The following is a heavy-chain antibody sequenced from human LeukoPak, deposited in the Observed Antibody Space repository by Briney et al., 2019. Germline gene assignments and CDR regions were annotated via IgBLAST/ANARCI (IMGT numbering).Heavy chain of an antibody. CDR1: GFTFSSYG. J-gene: IGHJ4*02. CDR2: ISGSGGST. CDR3: AKGGHDYDSSGYRFDY. D-gene: IGHD3-22*01. V-gene: IGHV3-23*01. Sequence: GGSLRLSCAASGFTFSSYGMSWVRQAPGKGLEWVSAISGSGGSTYYADSVKGRFTISRDSSKNTLYLQMNSLRAEDTAVYYCAKGGHDYDSSGYRFDYWGQGTLVTVSS.